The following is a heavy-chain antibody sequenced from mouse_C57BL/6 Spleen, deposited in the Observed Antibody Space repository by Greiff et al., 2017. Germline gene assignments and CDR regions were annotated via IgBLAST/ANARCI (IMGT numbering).Heavy chain of an antibody. J-gene: IGHJ4*01. CDR1: GFTFSNYW. Sequence: VQLKESGGGLVQPGGSMKLSCVASGFTFSNYWMNWVRQSPEKGLEWVAQIRLKSDNYATHYAESVKGRFTISRDDSKSSVYLQMNNLRAEDTGIYYCTEGWGYAMDYWGQGTSVTVSS. CDR2: IRLKSDNYAT. CDR3: TEGWGYAMDY. V-gene: IGHV6-3*01. D-gene: IGHD1-1*02.